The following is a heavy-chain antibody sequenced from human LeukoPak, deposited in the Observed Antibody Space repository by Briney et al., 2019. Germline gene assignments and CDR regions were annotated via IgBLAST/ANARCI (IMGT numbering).Heavy chain of an antibody. CDR1: GFTVSSNY. J-gene: IGHJ5*02. CDR3: ARDRGYSYGNNWFDP. Sequence: GGSLRLSCAASGFTVSSNYMSWVRQAPGKGLEWVSVIYSGGSTYYADSVKGRFTISRDNSKNTLYLQMNSLRAEDTAVYYCARDRGYSYGNNWFDPWGQGTLVTVSS. CDR2: IYSGGST. V-gene: IGHV3-53*01. D-gene: IGHD5-18*01.